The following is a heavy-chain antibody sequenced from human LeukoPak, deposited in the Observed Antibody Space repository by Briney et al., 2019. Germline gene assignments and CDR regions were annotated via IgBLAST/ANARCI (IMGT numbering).Heavy chain of an antibody. V-gene: IGHV3-73*01. J-gene: IGHJ4*02. CDR3: TGSHYYDSSGYPTLIDY. Sequence: GGSLRLSCAASGFTFSGSAMHWVRQASGKGLEWVGRIRSKANSYATAYAASVKGRFTISRDDSKNTAYLQMNSLKTEDTAVYYCTGSHYYDSSGYPTLIDYWGQGTLVTVSS. CDR1: GFTFSGSA. CDR2: IRSKANSYAT. D-gene: IGHD3-22*01.